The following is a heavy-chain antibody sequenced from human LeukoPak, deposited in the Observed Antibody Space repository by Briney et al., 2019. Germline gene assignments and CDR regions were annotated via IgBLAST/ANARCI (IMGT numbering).Heavy chain of an antibody. D-gene: IGHD6-13*01. J-gene: IGHJ6*03. Sequence: QPGGSLRLSCAASGFTFSSYAMHWVRQAPGKGLEWVAVISYDGSNKYYADSVKGRFTISRDNSKNTLYLQMNSLRAEDTAVYYCAKDLGIAAASFYMDVWGKGTTVTVSS. CDR2: ISYDGSNK. V-gene: IGHV3-30-3*01. CDR1: GFTFSSYA. CDR3: AKDLGIAAASFYMDV.